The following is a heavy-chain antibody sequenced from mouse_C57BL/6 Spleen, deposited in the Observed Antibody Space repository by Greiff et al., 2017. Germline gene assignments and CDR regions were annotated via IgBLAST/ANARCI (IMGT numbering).Heavy chain of an antibody. V-gene: IGHV1-26*01. D-gene: IGHD1-1*01. CDR1: GYTFTDYY. J-gene: IGHJ2*01. CDR2: INPNNGGT. Sequence: EVQLQQSGPELVKPGASVKISCKASGYTFTDYYMNWVKQSHGKSLEWIGDINPNNGGTSYNQKFKGKATLTVDKSSSTAYMELRSLTSEDSAVYYCARSRGTTVVHYFDYWGQGTTLTVSS. CDR3: ARSRGTTVVHYFDY.